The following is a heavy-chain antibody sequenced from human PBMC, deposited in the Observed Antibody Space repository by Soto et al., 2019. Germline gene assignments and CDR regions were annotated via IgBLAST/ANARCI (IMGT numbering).Heavy chain of an antibody. J-gene: IGHJ4*02. D-gene: IGHD1-26*01. CDR2: ISAYNGNT. Sequence: QVQLVQSGAEVKKPGASVKVSCKASGYTFTSYDISWVRQAPGQGLEWMGWISAYNGNTIYAQKLQGRVTMTTETSTSTAYMELRSLRSDDTAVFYCARGGGSYYFSGTFDYWGQGTLVTVSS. CDR3: ARGGGSYYFSGTFDY. V-gene: IGHV1-18*01. CDR1: GYTFTSYD.